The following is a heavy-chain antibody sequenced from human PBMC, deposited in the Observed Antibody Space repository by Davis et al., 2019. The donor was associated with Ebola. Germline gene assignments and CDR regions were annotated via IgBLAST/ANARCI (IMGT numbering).Heavy chain of an antibody. D-gene: IGHD3-16*01. Sequence: MPSETLSLTCTVSGGSISSYHWTWIRQPPGKGLEWMGHLFYGGSPNYNPSLKSRVTISPDTSKNQLSLRLISVTAADTAVYYCARLSPLGLRLGETYNWFDPWGPGTLVTVSS. CDR3: ARLSPLGLRLGETYNWFDP. J-gene: IGHJ5*02. CDR1: GGSISSYH. V-gene: IGHV4-59*01. CDR2: LFYGGSP.